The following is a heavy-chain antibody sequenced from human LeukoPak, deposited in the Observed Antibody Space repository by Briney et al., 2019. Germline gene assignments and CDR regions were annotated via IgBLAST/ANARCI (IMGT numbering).Heavy chain of an antibody. Sequence: GGSLRLSCAASGFTFDDYGMGWVRQAPGKGLEWVSGINWNGGSIGYADSVKGRFTISRDNAKHSLYLQMNSLRAEDTALYHCARALTGYPPPYYYYMYVWGKGTTVTVSS. D-gene: IGHD3-9*01. V-gene: IGHV3-20*01. CDR1: GFTFDDYG. J-gene: IGHJ6*03. CDR3: ARALTGYPPPYYYYMYV. CDR2: INWNGGSI.